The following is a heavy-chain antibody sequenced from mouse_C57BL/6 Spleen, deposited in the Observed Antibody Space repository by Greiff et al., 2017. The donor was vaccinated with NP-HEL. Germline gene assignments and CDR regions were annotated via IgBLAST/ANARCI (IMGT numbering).Heavy chain of an antibody. V-gene: IGHV1-72*01. D-gene: IGHD1-1*01. CDR3: ARENYYGSSFYYFDY. Sequence: VKLQESGAELVKPGASVKLSCKASGYTFTSYWMHWVKQRPGRGLEWIGRIDPNSGGTKYNEKFKSKATLTVDKPSSTAYMQLSSLTSEDSAVYYCARENYYGSSFYYFDYWGQGTTLTVSS. J-gene: IGHJ2*01. CDR1: GYTFTSYW. CDR2: IDPNSGGT.